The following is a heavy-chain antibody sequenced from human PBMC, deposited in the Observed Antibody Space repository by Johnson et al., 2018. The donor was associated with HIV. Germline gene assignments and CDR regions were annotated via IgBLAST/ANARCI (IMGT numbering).Heavy chain of an antibody. V-gene: IGHV3-30*18. J-gene: IGHJ3*02. CDR3: AKVLDLVVVVAANLGAFDI. D-gene: IGHD2-15*01. CDR2: ISYDGSNK. Sequence: QVQLVESGEGVVQPGRSLRLSCAASGFTFSSYGMHWVRQAPGKGLEWVAVISYDGSNKYYADSVKGRFTISRDNSKNTLYLQMNSLRVEDTAVYYCAKVLDLVVVVAANLGAFDIWGQGTMVTVSS. CDR1: GFTFSSYG.